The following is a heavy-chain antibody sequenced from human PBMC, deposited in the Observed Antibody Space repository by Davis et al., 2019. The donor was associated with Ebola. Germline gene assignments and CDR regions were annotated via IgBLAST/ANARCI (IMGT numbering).Heavy chain of an antibody. V-gene: IGHV1-69*13. Sequence: SVKVSCKASGGTFSSYAISWVRQAPGQGLEWMGGIIPIFGTANYAQKFQGRVTITADESTSTAYMELSNLRSEDTAVYYCARGEYSSSWYSYYGMDVWGKGTTVTVSS. CDR3: ARGEYSSSWYSYYGMDV. D-gene: IGHD6-13*01. CDR1: GGTFSSYA. CDR2: IIPIFGTA. J-gene: IGHJ6*04.